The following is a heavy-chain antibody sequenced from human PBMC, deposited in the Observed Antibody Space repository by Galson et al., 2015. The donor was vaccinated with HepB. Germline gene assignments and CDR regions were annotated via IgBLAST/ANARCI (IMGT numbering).Heavy chain of an antibody. CDR1: GFTFSDYY. D-gene: IGHD2-2*02. Sequence: SLRLSCAASGFTFSDYYMSWIRQAPGKGLEWVSYISSSGSTIYYADSVKGRFTISRDNAKNSLYLQMNSLRAEDTAVYYCASQFVVVPAAIPIDYWGQGTLVTVSS. J-gene: IGHJ4*02. V-gene: IGHV3-11*01. CDR2: ISSSGSTI. CDR3: ASQFVVVPAAIPIDY.